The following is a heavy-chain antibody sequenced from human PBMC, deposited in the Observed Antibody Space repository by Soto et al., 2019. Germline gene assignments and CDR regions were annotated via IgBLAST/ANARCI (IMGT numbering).Heavy chain of an antibody. CDR3: AKTRGAMIYAISVYGMDV. CDR1: GFSFSSFA. D-gene: IGHD2-8*01. J-gene: IGHJ6*02. CDR2: ISGSADST. Sequence: VQLLESGGGFIHPGGSLRLSCAASGFSFSSFAMNWVLQAPGKGLEWVSIISGSADSTFYADSVKGRFTISRDNSKSTLYLQINSLRAEDTAVYYCAKTRGAMIYAISVYGMDVWGQGTTVTVSS. V-gene: IGHV3-23*01.